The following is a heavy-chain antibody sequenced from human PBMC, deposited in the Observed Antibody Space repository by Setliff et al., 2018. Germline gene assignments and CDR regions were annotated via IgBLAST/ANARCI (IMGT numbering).Heavy chain of an antibody. CDR3: ATNPYQLLNFDY. J-gene: IGHJ4*02. CDR2: IYTSGST. D-gene: IGHD2-2*01. V-gene: IGHV4-61*09. Sequence: PSETLSLTCTVSGGSISSGSYYWSWIRQPAGKGLEWIGHIYTSGSTNYNPSLKSRVTISVDTSKNQFSLKLSSVTAADTAVYYCATNPYQLLNFDYWGRGTLVTVSS. CDR1: GGSISSGSYY.